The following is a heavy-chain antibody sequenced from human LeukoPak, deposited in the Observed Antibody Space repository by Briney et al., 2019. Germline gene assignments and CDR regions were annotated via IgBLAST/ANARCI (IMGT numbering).Heavy chain of an antibody. CDR1: GFTFSSYA. D-gene: IGHD6-13*01. CDR2: ISGSGGST. J-gene: IGHJ1*01. Sequence: SGGSLRLSCAASGFTFSSYAMSWVRQAPGEGLEWVSAISGSGGSTYYADSVKGRFTISRDNSKNTLYLQMNSLRAEDTAVYYCAKGVAAAASAEYFQHWGQGTLVTVSS. V-gene: IGHV3-23*01. CDR3: AKGVAAAASAEYFQH.